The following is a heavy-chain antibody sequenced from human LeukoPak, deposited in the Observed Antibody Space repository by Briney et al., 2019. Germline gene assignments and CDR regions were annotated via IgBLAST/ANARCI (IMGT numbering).Heavy chain of an antibody. CDR2: ISYDGSNK. J-gene: IGHJ4*02. V-gene: IGHV3-30*04. CDR1: GFTFSSYA. Sequence: GGSLRLSCAASGFTFSSYAMHWVRQAPGKGLEWVAVISYDGSNKYYADSVKGRFTISRDNSKNALYLQMNSLRAEDTAVYYCARAIMVRGVRLFDYWGQGTLVTVSS. D-gene: IGHD3-10*01. CDR3: ARAIMVRGVRLFDY.